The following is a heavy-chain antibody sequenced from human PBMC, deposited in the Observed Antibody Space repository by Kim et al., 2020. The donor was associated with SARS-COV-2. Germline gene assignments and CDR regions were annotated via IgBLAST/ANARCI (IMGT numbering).Heavy chain of an antibody. Sequence: GGSLRLSCAASGFTFSSYAMSWVRQAPGKGLEWVSALTSDGDDTYYIDSVMGRFTISRDNYKNTLYLEMNSLRAEDTAMYYCTKNPTLTKPSYWGRGTLVTVSS. CDR1: GFTFSSYA. V-gene: IGHV3-23*01. CDR2: LTSDGDDT. J-gene: IGHJ4*02. D-gene: IGHD4-17*01. CDR3: TKNPTLTKPSY.